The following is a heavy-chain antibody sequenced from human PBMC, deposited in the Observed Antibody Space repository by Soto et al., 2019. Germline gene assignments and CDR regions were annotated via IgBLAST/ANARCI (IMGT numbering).Heavy chain of an antibody. J-gene: IGHJ6*02. Sequence: QVQLVESGGGVVQPGRSLRLSCAASGCTFSSYGMHWVRQAPGKGLEWVAVISYDGSNKYYADSVKGRFTISRDNSKNTLYLQMNSLRAEDTAVYYCAKEGYSGYSYYYYGMDVWGQGTTVTVSS. CDR1: GCTFSSYG. CDR2: ISYDGSNK. V-gene: IGHV3-30*18. D-gene: IGHD5-12*01. CDR3: AKEGYSGYSYYYYGMDV.